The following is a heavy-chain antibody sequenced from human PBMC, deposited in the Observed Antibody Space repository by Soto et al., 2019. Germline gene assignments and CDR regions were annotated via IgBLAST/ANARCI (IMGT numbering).Heavy chain of an antibody. CDR1: GFTFSTYA. J-gene: IGHJ5*02. Sequence: PSETLSLSCAASGFTFSTYAMHWVRQAPGKGLEWVSSISSSSSYIYYADSVKGRFTISRDNSKNTLYLQMNSLRAEDTAVYYCAKEKISTSCCNWFDPWGQGTLVTVSS. V-gene: IGHV3-21*04. D-gene: IGHD2-2*01. CDR3: AKEKISTSCCNWFDP. CDR2: ISSSSSYI.